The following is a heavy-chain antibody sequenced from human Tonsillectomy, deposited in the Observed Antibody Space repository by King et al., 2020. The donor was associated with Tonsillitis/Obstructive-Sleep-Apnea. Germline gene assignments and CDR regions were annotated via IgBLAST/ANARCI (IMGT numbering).Heavy chain of an antibody. Sequence: ESGGGVVQAGTSLRLSCIASGFTFTSYSIHWVRQAPGKGLEWVAVIWWDGSNKYYADSVKGRFSISKDDSKNTVYLQMSSLRAEDTAVYYCARDIYSAGVGYFDDWGQGTLVTVSS. J-gene: IGHJ4*02. D-gene: IGHD2-8*01. CDR1: GFTFTSYS. CDR2: IWWDGSNK. CDR3: ARDIYSAGVGYFDD. V-gene: IGHV3-33*01.